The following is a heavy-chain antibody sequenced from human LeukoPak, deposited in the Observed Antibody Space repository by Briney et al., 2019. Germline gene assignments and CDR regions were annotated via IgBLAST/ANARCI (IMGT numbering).Heavy chain of an antibody. D-gene: IGHD6-13*01. CDR2: IIPIFGTA. CDR3: ARDRGYSSSRRDYYYYYMDV. V-gene: IGHV1-69*05. J-gene: IGHJ6*03. CDR1: GGTFSSYA. Sequence: ASVKVSCKASGGTFSSYAISWVRQAPGQGLEWMGGIIPIFGTANNAQKFQGRVTITTDESTSTAYMELSSLRSEDTAVYYCARDRGYSSSRRDYYYYYMDVWGKGTTVTVSS.